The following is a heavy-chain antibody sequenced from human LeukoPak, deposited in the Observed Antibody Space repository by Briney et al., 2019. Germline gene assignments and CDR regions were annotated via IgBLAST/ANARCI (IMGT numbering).Heavy chain of an antibody. CDR3: AKVADYYDSSGFDY. J-gene: IGHJ4*02. CDR1: GFTFSSYG. D-gene: IGHD3-22*01. V-gene: IGHV3-30*02. CDR2: IRYDGSNK. Sequence: GGSLRLSCAASGFTFSSYGMHWVRQAPGKGLEWVAFIRYDGSNKYYADSVKGRFTISRDNSKNTLYLQMNSLRAEGTAVYYCAKVADYYDSSGFDYWGQGTLVTVSS.